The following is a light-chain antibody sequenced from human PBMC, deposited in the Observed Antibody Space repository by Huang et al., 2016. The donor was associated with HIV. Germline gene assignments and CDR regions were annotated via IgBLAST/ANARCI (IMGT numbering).Light chain of an antibody. CDR1: QSLVYSYGNTY. CDR3: MQGTHWPPYT. Sequence: DVVLSQSPLSLTVTLGQPASISCRSSQSLVYSYGNTYLNWFHQRPGQSPRRLIYKVANRDSGVPDRVSGSGSGTDFTLKIRKVEAEDVGVYYCMQGTHWPPYTFGQGTKLEIK. V-gene: IGKV2-30*01. CDR2: KVA. J-gene: IGKJ2*01.